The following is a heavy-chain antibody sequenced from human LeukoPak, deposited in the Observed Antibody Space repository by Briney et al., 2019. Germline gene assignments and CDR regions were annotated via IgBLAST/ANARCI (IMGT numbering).Heavy chain of an antibody. Sequence: PGGSLRPSCAVSGLTFRNYWMDWVRRAPGKGLVWVSRINGDGSDISYADSVKGRFTISRDNAKNTLSLQMNSLTDDDTALYYCTGGFGHNWSPFENWGQGTLVTVSS. CDR3: TGGFGHNWSPFEN. J-gene: IGHJ4*02. CDR1: GLTFRNYW. V-gene: IGHV3-74*01. CDR2: INGDGSDI. D-gene: IGHD1-1*01.